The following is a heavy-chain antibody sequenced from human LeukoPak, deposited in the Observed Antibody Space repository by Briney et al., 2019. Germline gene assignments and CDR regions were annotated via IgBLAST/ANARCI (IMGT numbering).Heavy chain of an antibody. CDR2: IIPIFGTA. V-gene: IGHV1-69*05. J-gene: IGHJ3*02. CDR1: GGTFSSYA. Sequence: GASVKVSCKASGGTFSSYAISWVRQAPGQGLEWMGRIIPIFGTANYAQKFQGRVTITTGESTSTAYMELSSLRSEDTAVYYCARDATYYYDTGFLVASPTFDFDIWGQGTMVTVSS. D-gene: IGHD3-22*01. CDR3: ARDATYYYDTGFLVASPTFDFDI.